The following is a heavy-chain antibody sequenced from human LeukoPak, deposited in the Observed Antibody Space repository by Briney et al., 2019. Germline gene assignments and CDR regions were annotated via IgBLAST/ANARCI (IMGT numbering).Heavy chain of an antibody. Sequence: SVTVPCKASGGTFSSYAISWVRQAPGQGLEWMGGIIPIFGTANYAQKFQGRVTITADESTSTAYMELSSLRSEDTAVYYCARSPDYYDSSGHDAFDIWGQGTMVTVSS. V-gene: IGHV1-69*13. CDR3: ARSPDYYDSSGHDAFDI. CDR1: GGTFSSYA. D-gene: IGHD3-22*01. CDR2: IIPIFGTA. J-gene: IGHJ3*02.